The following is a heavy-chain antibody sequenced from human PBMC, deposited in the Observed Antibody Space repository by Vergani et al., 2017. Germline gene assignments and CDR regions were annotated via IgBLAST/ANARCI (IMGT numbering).Heavy chain of an antibody. CDR3: ARDIAEVGATTIDAFDI. D-gene: IGHD1-26*01. V-gene: IGHV6-1*01. Sequence: QVQLQQSGPGLVKPSQTLSLTCAISGDSVSSNSAAWNWIRQFPSRGLEWLGRTYYRSKWYNDYAVSVKSRITINPDTSKNQFSLQLNSVTPEDTAVYYCARDIAEVGATTIDAFDIWGQGTMVTVSS. CDR1: GDSVSSNSAA. CDR2: TYYRSKWYN. J-gene: IGHJ3*02.